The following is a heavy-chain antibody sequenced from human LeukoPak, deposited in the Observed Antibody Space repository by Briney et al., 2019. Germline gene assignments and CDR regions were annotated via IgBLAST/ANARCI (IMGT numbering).Heavy chain of an antibody. J-gene: IGHJ4*02. D-gene: IGHD3-22*01. CDR2: IWYDGNNK. CDR1: GFTISNYA. V-gene: IGHV3-33*01. Sequence: GGSLRLSCAASGFTISNYAMHWVRQALGKGLEWVAVIWYDGNNKYYGDSVKGRFTISRDNAKNTLYLQMNSLRAEDTAIYYCVRDMGYYDKVWGQGTLVTVSS. CDR3: VRDMGYYDKV.